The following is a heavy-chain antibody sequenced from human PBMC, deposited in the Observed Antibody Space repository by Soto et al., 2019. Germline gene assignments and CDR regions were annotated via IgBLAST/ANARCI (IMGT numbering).Heavy chain of an antibody. CDR3: AREGAVGAFDY. V-gene: IGHV4-34*01. CDR1: GGSFSGYY. J-gene: IGHJ4*02. D-gene: IGHD1-26*01. CDR2: INHSGST. Sequence: SETLSLTCAVYGGSFSGYYWSWIRQPPGKGLEWIGEINHSGSTNYNPSLKSRVTISVDTSKNQFSLKLSSVTAADTAVYYCAREGAVGAFDYWGQGTLVTVSS.